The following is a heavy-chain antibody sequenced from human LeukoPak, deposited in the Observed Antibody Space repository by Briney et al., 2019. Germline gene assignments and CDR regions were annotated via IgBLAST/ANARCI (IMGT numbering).Heavy chain of an antibody. Sequence: SETLSLTCAVSGYSLSSGYYWGWIRQPPGKGLEWIGSIYRSGSTYYNPSLKNRVTQSVDTSKNQFSLKLSSVTDADTAVYYCARHRGDDYYDSSGYYYFGAFDIWGQGTVVTVSS. D-gene: IGHD3-22*01. CDR3: ARHRGDDYYDSSGYYYFGAFDI. CDR1: GYSLSSGYY. V-gene: IGHV4-38-2*01. CDR2: IYRSGST. J-gene: IGHJ3*02.